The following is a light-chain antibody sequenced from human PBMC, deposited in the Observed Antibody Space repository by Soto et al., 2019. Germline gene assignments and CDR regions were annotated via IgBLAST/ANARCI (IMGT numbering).Light chain of an antibody. V-gene: IGKV4-1*01. CDR3: QRYYSSPPT. CDR1: QNILYNSISKNY. Sequence: DIVLTQSPDSLAVSLGEMATINCKSSQNILYNSISKNYLAWYQQKPGQPPKLLIYWASTREAGFPDRFSGSGSGQEYTHNISSLQAEDVAVYYCQRYYSSPPTYGQGTKGAMK. J-gene: IGKJ1*01. CDR2: WAS.